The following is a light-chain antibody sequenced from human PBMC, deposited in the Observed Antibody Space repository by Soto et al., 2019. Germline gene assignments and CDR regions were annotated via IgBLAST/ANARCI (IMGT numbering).Light chain of an antibody. J-gene: IGKJ2*01. CDR2: GAS. CDR1: QSVSSSY. V-gene: IGKV3-20*01. Sequence: EIVLTQSPGTLSLSPGERATLSCRASQSVSSSYLAWYQQKPGQAPRLLIYGASSRATGIPDRFSGSGSGTDFTLTISRREHEDFAVYYCPQYGSSPRYTLGQGTKLEIK. CDR3: PQYGSSPRYT.